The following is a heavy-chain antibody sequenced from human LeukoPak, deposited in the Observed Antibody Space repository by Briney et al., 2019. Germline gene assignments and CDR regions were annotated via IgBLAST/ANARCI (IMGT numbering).Heavy chain of an antibody. Sequence: GGSLRLSCVASEFTFSSNVMIWVRQAPGKGLEWVSSIPASGGSTYYADSVKGRFTISRDNAKNSLDLQMTSLRADDTAVYYCARDPRSKGGDWGDFDYWGQGTLVTVSS. CDR1: EFTFSSNV. J-gene: IGHJ4*02. V-gene: IGHV3-23*01. CDR3: ARDPRSKGGDWGDFDY. CDR2: IPASGGST. D-gene: IGHD2-21*02.